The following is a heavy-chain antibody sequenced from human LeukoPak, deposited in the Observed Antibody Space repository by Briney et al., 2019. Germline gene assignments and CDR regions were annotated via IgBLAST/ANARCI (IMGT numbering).Heavy chain of an antibody. CDR3: ARFGYSGWDLEN. CDR1: GFSFSDFW. V-gene: IGHV3-7*02. Sequence: GGSLRLSCAASGFSFSDFWMTWVRQAPGKGLEWVANINQGGGVKHYVDSVKGRFIISRDDPESSLYVQMNSLRDEDTAVYYCARFGYSGWDLENWGQGTLVTVSS. CDR2: INQGGGVK. D-gene: IGHD5-12*01. J-gene: IGHJ4*02.